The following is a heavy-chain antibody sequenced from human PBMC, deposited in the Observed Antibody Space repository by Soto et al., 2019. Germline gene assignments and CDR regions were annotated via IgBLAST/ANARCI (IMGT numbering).Heavy chain of an antibody. D-gene: IGHD1-1*01. CDR2: ISAHNGNA. V-gene: IGHV1-18*01. J-gene: IGHJ4*02. CDR3: ARGRYGDY. CDR1: GYAFTTYG. Sequence: QVHLVQSGAEVKKPGASVKVSCQGSGYAFTTYGITWVRQAPGQVLEWMGWISAHNGNANDAQKLQGRVTVTRDTATSTSYMELRSLRYDDSAVYYCARGRYGDYWGQGALVTVSS.